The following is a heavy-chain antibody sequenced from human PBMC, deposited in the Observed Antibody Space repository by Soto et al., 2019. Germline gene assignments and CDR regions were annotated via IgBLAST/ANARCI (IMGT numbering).Heavy chain of an antibody. V-gene: IGHV4-31*03. J-gene: IGHJ5*02. CDR1: GGSISSGGYY. Sequence: SETLSLTCTVSGGSISSGGYYWSWIRQHPGKGLEWIGYIYYSGSTYYNPSLKSRVTISVDRSKNQFSLKLSSVTAADTAVYYCARVYYYDRSGYYGWWFDPWGQGTLVTVSS. CDR2: IYYSGST. CDR3: ARVYYYDRSGYYGWWFDP. D-gene: IGHD3-22*01.